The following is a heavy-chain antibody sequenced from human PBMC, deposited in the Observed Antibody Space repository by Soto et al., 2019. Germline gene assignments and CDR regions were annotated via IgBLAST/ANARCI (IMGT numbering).Heavy chain of an antibody. CDR3: ASHPVATSLEIDY. CDR2: ITSHDGST. D-gene: IGHD5-12*01. J-gene: IGHJ4*02. V-gene: IGHV3-21*01. CDR1: GFTFSYYN. Sequence: PGGSLRLSCAASGFTFSYYNMHWVRQAPGKGLEWVSSITSHDGSTFYADSVKGRFTISRDNAKSSLSLQMNSLGDEDTAVYYCASHPVATSLEIDYWGQGTLVTVSS.